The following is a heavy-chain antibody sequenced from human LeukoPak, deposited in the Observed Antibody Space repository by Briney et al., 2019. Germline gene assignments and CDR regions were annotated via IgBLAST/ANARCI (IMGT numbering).Heavy chain of an antibody. D-gene: IGHD3-22*01. J-gene: IGHJ4*02. CDR2: ISGSGSGI. CDR1: GFTFSNYN. CDR3: ARDPVFSDSSGYYFDY. Sequence: GGSLRLSCAASGFTFSNYNMNWVRQAPGKGLECLAYISGSGSGIYYADSAKGRFTLSRDNAKNSLYLQMNSLRAEDTAVYYCARDPVFSDSSGYYFDYWGQGTLVTVSS. V-gene: IGHV3-48*01.